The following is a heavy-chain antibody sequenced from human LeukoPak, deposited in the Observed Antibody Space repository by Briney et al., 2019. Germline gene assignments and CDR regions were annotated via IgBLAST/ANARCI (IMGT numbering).Heavy chain of an antibody. CDR2: IYSGGTP. Sequence: PGGSLRLSCAASGFTVSSSYMSWVRQAPGKGLEWVSVIYSGGTPYYADSVKGRFTISRDHSKNTLYLQMNSLRAEDTAVYYCARAQTSPEGYYYYNYMDVWGKGTTVTVSS. V-gene: IGHV3-53*01. CDR1: GFTVSSSY. CDR3: ARAQTSPEGYYYYNYMDV. J-gene: IGHJ6*03.